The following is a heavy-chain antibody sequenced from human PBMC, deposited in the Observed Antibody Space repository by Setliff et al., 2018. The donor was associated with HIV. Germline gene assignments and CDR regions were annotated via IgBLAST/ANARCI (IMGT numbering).Heavy chain of an antibody. Sequence: ASVKVSCKASGYTFSSYGISWVRQAPGQGLEWMGWINSYDGNTNYEQKFQGRVTMTRDTSISTAYMELSNLGSEDTAVYYCARGLANKYDSSGHSDYWGQGTLVTVSS. J-gene: IGHJ4*02. V-gene: IGHV1-18*01. CDR2: INSYDGNT. CDR1: GYTFSSYG. CDR3: ARGLANKYDSSGHSDY. D-gene: IGHD3-22*01.